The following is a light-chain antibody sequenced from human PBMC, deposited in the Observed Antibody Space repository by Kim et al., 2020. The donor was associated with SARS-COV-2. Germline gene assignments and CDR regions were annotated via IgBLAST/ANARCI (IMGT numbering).Light chain of an antibody. J-gene: IGKJ4*01. Sequence: ATISGKSSKTLLSGSDNKNYLAWHQQRPGQPPKLLIYWASTRASGVPDRFSGSGSGTDFTLTISSLQAEDVAVYYCQQFYSAPLTFGGGTKVDIK. V-gene: IGKV4-1*01. CDR2: WAS. CDR1: KTLLSGSDNKNY. CDR3: QQFYSAPLT.